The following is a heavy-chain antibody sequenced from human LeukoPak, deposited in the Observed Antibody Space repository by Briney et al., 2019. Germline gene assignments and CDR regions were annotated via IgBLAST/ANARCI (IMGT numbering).Heavy chain of an antibody. CDR3: ARRFYYGSGHAFDI. CDR2: IYPGDSDT. D-gene: IGHD3-10*01. Sequence: GESLKIFCKDSGYSFTSYWIGWVRQMPGKGLEWMRIIYPGDSDTRYSPSFQGQVTISADKSISTAYLQWSSLKASGTAMYYCARRFYYGSGHAFDIWGQGTMVTVSS. V-gene: IGHV5-51*01. CDR1: GYSFTSYW. J-gene: IGHJ3*02.